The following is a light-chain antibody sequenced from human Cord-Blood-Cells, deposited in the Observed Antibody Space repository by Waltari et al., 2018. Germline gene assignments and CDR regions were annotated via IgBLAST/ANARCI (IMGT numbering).Light chain of an antibody. V-gene: IGKV1-5*03. CDR1: QSISSG. CDR2: KAS. CDR3: QQYNSYSYT. J-gene: IGKJ2*01. Sequence: DIQMTQSPSTLSASVVDRVTITGRASQSISSGLAWYQQKPGKAPKILTYKASSLESGVPSRFSGSGSGTEFTLTISSLQPDDFATYYCQQYNSYSYTFGQGTKLEIK.